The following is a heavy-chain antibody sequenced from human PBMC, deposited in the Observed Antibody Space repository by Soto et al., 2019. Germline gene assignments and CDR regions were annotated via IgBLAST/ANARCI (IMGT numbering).Heavy chain of an antibody. CDR2: IYYSGST. CDR1: GVSIISYY. Sequence: SATLSLTCTVSGVSIISYYWSWILQPPGKGLEWIGYIYYSGSTNYNPSLKSRVTISVDTSKNQFSLKLSSVTAAGTAVYYGARHRLGPNGWFDPWGQGTRVTVAS. D-gene: IGHD2-8*01. CDR3: ARHRLGPNGWFDP. J-gene: IGHJ5*02. V-gene: IGHV4-59*08.